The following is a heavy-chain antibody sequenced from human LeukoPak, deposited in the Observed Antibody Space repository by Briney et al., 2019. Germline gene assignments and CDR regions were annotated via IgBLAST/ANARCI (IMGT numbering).Heavy chain of an antibody. CDR2: ISYDGSNK. Sequence: GGSLRLSCAASGFTFSKYGMHWVRQAPGKGLEWVAVISYDGSNKDYADSVKGRSTISRDNSKNTLYLQMNSLRVEDTAVYYCAKEAPWATAMVILIDYWGQGTLVTVSS. J-gene: IGHJ4*02. CDR3: AKEAPWATAMVILIDY. D-gene: IGHD5-18*01. CDR1: GFTFSKYG. V-gene: IGHV3-30*18.